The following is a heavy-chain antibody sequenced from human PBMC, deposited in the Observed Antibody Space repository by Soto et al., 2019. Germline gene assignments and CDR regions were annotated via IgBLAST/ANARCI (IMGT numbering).Heavy chain of an antibody. CDR3: AKESGGERYAAYFDL. V-gene: IGHV3-30*18. CDR2: ISAGGNTK. Sequence: QVQLVASGGGVVQPGTSLRLACEASGFTLSNIGMQWVRQAPGKGLEWVAVISAGGNTKYYADSVKGRFTISRDNFKNTLFLQMNSLRTEDTAVYYCAKESGGERYAAYFDLWGQGTRVTVSS. D-gene: IGHD2-21*01. CDR1: GFTLSNIG. J-gene: IGHJ4*02.